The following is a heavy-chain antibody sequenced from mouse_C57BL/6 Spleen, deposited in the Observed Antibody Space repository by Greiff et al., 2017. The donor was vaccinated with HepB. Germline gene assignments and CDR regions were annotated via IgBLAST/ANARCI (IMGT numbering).Heavy chain of an antibody. D-gene: IGHD3-2*02. Sequence: VQLKQSGAELVKPGASVKLSCTASGFNIKDYYMHWVKQRTEQGLEWIGRIDPEDGDTKYAPKFQGKATITADTSSNTAYLQLSSLTSEDTAGYYCAGRSPHATHAWFAYWGQGTLVTVSA. J-gene: IGHJ3*01. CDR3: AGRSPHATHAWFAY. V-gene: IGHV14-2*01. CDR2: IDPEDGDT. CDR1: GFNIKDYY.